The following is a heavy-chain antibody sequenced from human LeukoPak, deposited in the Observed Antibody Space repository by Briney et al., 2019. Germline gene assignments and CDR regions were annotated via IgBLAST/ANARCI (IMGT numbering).Heavy chain of an antibody. CDR1: GGSISSYY. CDR3: ARYYASSGSFDY. V-gene: IGHV4-59*08. J-gene: IGHJ4*02. Sequence: SETLSLTCTVSGGSISSYYWSWIRQPPGKGLEWIGYIYYTGNTNYNPSLNSRVTFSVDTSKNRFSLQLRSVTAADTAVYYCARYYASSGSFDYWGQGILVTVSS. D-gene: IGHD3-22*01. CDR2: IYYTGNT.